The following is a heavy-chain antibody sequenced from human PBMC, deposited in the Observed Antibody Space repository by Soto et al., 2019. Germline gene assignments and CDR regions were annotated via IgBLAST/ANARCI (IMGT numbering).Heavy chain of an antibody. Sequence: SETLSLTCTVSGGSISSGGYYWSWIRQHPGKGLEWIGYIYYSGSTYYNPSLKSRVTISVDTSKNQFSLKLSSVTAADTAVYYCARGGRPGRDYWGQGTLVTVPQ. CDR1: GGSISSGGYY. CDR3: ARGGRPGRDY. J-gene: IGHJ4*02. D-gene: IGHD5-12*01. CDR2: IYYSGST. V-gene: IGHV4-31*03.